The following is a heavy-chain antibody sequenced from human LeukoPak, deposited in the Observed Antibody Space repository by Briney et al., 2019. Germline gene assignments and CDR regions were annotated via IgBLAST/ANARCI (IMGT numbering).Heavy chain of an antibody. CDR3: ARRTSLGGVPLDY. D-gene: IGHD2-8*02. CDR1: GYTFTGYY. CDR2: INPNSGGT. V-gene: IGHV1-2*02. Sequence: ASVKVSCKASGYTFTGYYMHWVRQAPGQGLEWMGWINPNSGGTNYAQKFQGKVTMTRDTSISTAYMELSRLRSDDTAVYYCARRTSLGGVPLDYWGQGTLVTVSS. J-gene: IGHJ4*02.